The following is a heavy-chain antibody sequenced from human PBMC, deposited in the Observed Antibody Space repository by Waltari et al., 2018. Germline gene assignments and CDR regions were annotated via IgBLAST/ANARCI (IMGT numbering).Heavy chain of an antibody. CDR3: ARDLGPFDY. CDR2: IKQDGSEK. J-gene: IGHJ4*02. Sequence: EVQLVASGGGLVQPGGSLRLSCAASVFTFSSYWMSWVRQAPGKGLEWVANIKQDGSEKYYVDSVKGRFTISRDNAKNSLYLQMNSLRAEDTAVYYCARDLGPFDYWGQGTLVTVSS. CDR1: VFTFSSYW. D-gene: IGHD7-27*01. V-gene: IGHV3-7*01.